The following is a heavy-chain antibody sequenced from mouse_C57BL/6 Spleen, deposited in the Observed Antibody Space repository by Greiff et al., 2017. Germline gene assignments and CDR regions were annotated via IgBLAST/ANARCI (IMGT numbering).Heavy chain of an antibody. J-gene: IGHJ2*01. CDR1: GYTFTSYW. V-gene: IGHV1-5*01. Sequence: VHVKQSGTVLARPGASVKMSCKTSGYTFTSYWMHWVKQRPGQGLEWIGAIYPGNSDTSYNQKFKGKAKLTAVTSASTAYMELSSLTNEDSAVYYCTRVITTVVTPFDYWGQGTTLTVSS. CDR2: IYPGNSDT. CDR3: TRVITTVVTPFDY. D-gene: IGHD1-1*01.